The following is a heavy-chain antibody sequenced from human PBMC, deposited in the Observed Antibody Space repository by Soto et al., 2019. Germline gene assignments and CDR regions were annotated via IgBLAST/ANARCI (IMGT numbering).Heavy chain of an antibody. CDR1: GFTFTIFA. CDR3: AKEVSLGSTVDLGY. D-gene: IGHD7-27*01. Sequence: GSLRLSCAASGFTFTIFAMSWVRQSPGKGLEWVSTISGSGGSTYYADAVKGRFTISRDNSMGTLYLQMKSLRVEDTAIYYCAKEVSLGSTVDLGYWGQGTLVTVSS. J-gene: IGHJ4*02. CDR2: ISGSGGST. V-gene: IGHV3-23*01.